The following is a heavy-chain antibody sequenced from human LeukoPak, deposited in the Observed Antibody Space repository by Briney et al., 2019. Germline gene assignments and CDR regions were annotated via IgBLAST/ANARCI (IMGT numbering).Heavy chain of an antibody. CDR1: GGSFSGNN. V-gene: IGHV4-34*01. CDR3: ARGSPKHDS. J-gene: IGHJ5*01. Sequence: SEILSLTCAVYGGSFSGNNWNWIRQPPGKGLEWIGEINHSGATKYNPSLKSRLTISVDPSKNQFTLKLKSVTAADTAVYYCARGSPKHDSWGQGTLVTVSS. CDR2: INHSGAT.